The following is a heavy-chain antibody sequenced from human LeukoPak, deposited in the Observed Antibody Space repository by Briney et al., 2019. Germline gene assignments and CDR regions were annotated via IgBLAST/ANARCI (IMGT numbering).Heavy chain of an antibody. D-gene: IGHD2-2*01. CDR1: GFTFTSSA. CDR3: AAGFYCSSTSCYEIDY. Sequence: GASVKVSCKASGFTFTSSAVQWVRQARGQRLEWIGWIVVGSGNTNYAQKFQERVTITRDMSTSTAYMELSSLRSEDTAVYYCAAGFYCSSTSCYEIDYWGQGTLVTVSS. CDR2: IVVGSGNT. V-gene: IGHV1-58*01. J-gene: IGHJ4*02.